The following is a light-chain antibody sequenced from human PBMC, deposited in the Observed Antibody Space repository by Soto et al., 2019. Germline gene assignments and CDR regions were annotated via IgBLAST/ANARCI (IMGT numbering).Light chain of an antibody. Sequence: QSALTQPASVSGSPGQSITISCTGSSTNIGSSSLVSWYQQHPGKAPKLMIYEATKRPSGLSDRFSGSKSGNMASLTISGLQAEDEADYFCCSYAGSDNYVLFGGGTKVTVL. V-gene: IGLV2-23*01. CDR1: STNIGSSSL. CDR3: CSYAGSDNYVL. J-gene: IGLJ2*01. CDR2: EAT.